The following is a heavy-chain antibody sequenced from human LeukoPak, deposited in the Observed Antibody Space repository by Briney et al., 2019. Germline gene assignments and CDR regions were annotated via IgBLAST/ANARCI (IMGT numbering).Heavy chain of an antibody. CDR2: INYSGIT. CDR3: ARGLWFAVPGAFDI. D-gene: IGHD3-10*01. Sequence: SETLSLTCTVSGDSISTYYWSWIRQPPGKRLEWIGYINYSGITNYTPSLKSRVTISVDTSKNQFSLKLSSVTAADTAVYYCARGLWFAVPGAFDIWGRGTMVTVSS. CDR1: GDSISTYY. J-gene: IGHJ3*02. V-gene: IGHV4-59*01.